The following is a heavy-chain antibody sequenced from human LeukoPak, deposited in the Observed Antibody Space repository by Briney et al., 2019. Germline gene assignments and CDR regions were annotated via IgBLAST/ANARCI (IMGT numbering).Heavy chain of an antibody. CDR1: GESFSGYY. D-gene: IGHD6-13*01. Sequence: SETLSLTCAVYGESFSGYYWSWIRRPPGKGLEWIGEINRNGTTNYNPSLKSRVTISIDTSKNQFSLKLSSVTAADTAVYYCARRYSSSWYYFDYWGRGTLVTVSS. CDR3: ARRYSSSWYYFDY. J-gene: IGHJ4*02. CDR2: INRNGTT. V-gene: IGHV4-34*01.